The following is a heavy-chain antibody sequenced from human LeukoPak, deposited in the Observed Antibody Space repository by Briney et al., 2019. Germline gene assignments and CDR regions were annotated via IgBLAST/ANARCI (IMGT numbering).Heavy chain of an antibody. J-gene: IGHJ4*02. Sequence: ASVKVSCKASGGTFSSYAISWVRQAPGQGLEWMGIINPSGGSTSYAQKFQGRVTMTRDTSTSTVYMELSSLRSEDTAVYYCARGLHFIYYYDSSGYLDGFDYWGQGTLVTVSS. V-gene: IGHV1-46*01. D-gene: IGHD3-22*01. CDR1: GGTFSSYA. CDR3: ARGLHFIYYYDSSGYLDGFDY. CDR2: INPSGGST.